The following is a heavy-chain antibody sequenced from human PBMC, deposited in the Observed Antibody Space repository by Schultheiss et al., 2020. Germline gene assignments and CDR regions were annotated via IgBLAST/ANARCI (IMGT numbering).Heavy chain of an antibody. Sequence: GESLKISCAASGFIFSRYGMHWVRQAPGKGLEWVAVIWYDGSNIYYADSVKGRFTISRDNSKNTLYLQMNSLRAEDTAVFYCARANYGSGSNYYYGLDVWGQGTTVTVSS. V-gene: IGHV3-33*01. CDR2: IWYDGSNI. D-gene: IGHD3-10*01. CDR1: GFIFSRYG. J-gene: IGHJ6*02. CDR3: ARANYGSGSNYYYGLDV.